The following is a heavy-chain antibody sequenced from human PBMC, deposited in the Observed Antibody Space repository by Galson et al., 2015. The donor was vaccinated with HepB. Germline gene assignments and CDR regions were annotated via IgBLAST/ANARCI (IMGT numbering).Heavy chain of an antibody. D-gene: IGHD3-3*01. CDR3: ARDSYDFWSGYYMDY. CDR1: GFTFSSYW. J-gene: IGHJ4*02. CDR2: INSDGSST. V-gene: IGHV3-74*01. Sequence: SLRLSCAASGFTFSSYWMHWVRQAPGKGLVWVSRINSDGSSTSYADSVKGRFTISRDNAKNTLYLQMNSLRAEDTAVYYCARDSYDFWSGYYMDYWGQGTLVTVSS.